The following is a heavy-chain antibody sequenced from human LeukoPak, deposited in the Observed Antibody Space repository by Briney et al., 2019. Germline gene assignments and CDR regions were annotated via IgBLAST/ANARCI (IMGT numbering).Heavy chain of an antibody. V-gene: IGHV4-34*01. CDR3: TRMTTGHDY. D-gene: IGHD4-17*01. CDR2: INHSGYT. J-gene: IGHJ4*02. Sequence: SETLSLTCAVSGVSFYDYYWSWVRQTPGKGLEWLGEINHSGYTNDSPSLKSRVTLSIDTSNKQFSLNLRSVTVADAGIYYCTRMTTGHDYWGQGTLVTVSS. CDR1: GVSFYDYY.